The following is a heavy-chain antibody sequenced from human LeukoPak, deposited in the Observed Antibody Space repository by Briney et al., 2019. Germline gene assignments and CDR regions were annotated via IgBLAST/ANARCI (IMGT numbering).Heavy chain of an antibody. V-gene: IGHV1-69*04. CDR3: ATTNDGGGYQWGDFFDF. CDR2: IIPNLGTT. J-gene: IGHJ4*02. Sequence: SVKVSCKASGGTSNSHAISWVRQAPGQGLEWMGRIIPNLGTTNRAQNFQDRVTLTADKSTHTAYMALTSLTSDDTAVYYCATTNDGGGYQWGDFFDFWGQGTLVTVSS. CDR1: GGTSNSHA. D-gene: IGHD3-22*01.